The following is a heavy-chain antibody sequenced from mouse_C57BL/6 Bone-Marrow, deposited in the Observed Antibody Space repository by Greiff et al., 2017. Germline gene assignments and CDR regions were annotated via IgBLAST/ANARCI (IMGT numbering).Heavy chain of an antibody. CDR1: GFTFSSYT. D-gene: IGHD2-3*01. CDR3: ARGDGYYEDY. J-gene: IGHJ2*01. Sequence: DVKLVESGGGLVKPGGSLKLSCAASGFTFSSYTMSWVRQTPEKRLEWVATISGGGGNTYYPDSVKGRFTISRDNAKNTLYLQMSSLRSEDTALYYCARGDGYYEDYWGQGTTLTVSS. V-gene: IGHV5-9*01. CDR2: ISGGGGNT.